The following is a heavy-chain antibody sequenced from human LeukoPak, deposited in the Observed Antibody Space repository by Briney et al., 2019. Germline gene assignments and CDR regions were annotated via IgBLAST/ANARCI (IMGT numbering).Heavy chain of an antibody. CDR3: AKDLIAAAGSNALFDY. CDR2: ISGSGDYT. CDR1: GFTFSGYA. V-gene: IGHV3-23*01. J-gene: IGHJ4*02. Sequence: GGSLRLSCAVSGFTFSGYAMSWVRQAPGKGLEWVSTISGSGDYTYYADSVKGRFSISRDNSKNTLHLQMNSLRAEDTAVYYCAKDLIAAAGSNALFDYWGQGTLVTVSS. D-gene: IGHD6-13*01.